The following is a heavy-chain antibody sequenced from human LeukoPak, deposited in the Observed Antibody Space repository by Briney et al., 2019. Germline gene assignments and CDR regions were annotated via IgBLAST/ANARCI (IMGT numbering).Heavy chain of an antibody. CDR3: ARGVPGTLLWFGELTYDY. Sequence: KPSETLSLTCTVSGGSISSYCWSWIRQPPGKGLEWIGYIYYSGSTNYNPSLKSRVTISVDTSKNQFSLKLSSVTAADTAVYYCARGVPGTLLWFGELTYDYWGQGTLVTVSS. CDR2: IYYSGST. D-gene: IGHD3-10*01. J-gene: IGHJ4*02. CDR1: GGSISSYC. V-gene: IGHV4-59*01.